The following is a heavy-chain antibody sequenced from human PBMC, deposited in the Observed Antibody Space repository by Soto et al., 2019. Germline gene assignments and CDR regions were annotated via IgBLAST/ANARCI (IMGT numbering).Heavy chain of an antibody. CDR3: GEEQEDIRSWSELNY. J-gene: IGHJ4*02. CDR2: LCGSGGST. CDR1: GCTFSSYA. D-gene: IGHD6-13*01. Sequence: EVQLLESGGGLVQPGGSLRLSCAASGCTFSSYAMSCVRQAPGKGLEWVSALCGSGGSTYYAGSVKGRFTIARDNSKNTLYLQRNSLRAEDTAVYDCGEEQEDIRSWSELNYGGQGTLGAVSS. V-gene: IGHV3-23*01.